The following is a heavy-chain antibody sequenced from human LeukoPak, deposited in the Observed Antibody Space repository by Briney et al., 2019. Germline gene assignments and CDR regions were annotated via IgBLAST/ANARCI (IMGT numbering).Heavy chain of an antibody. CDR1: GGSISSNGYY. Sequence: PSETLSLTCTVSGGSISSNGYYWGWIRQPPGKGLEWIGSIYYSGRPYYSPSLKSRVTISVDTSNNRFSLSLSAVTAADTAIYYCARDTRTAQGFDYWGQGILVTVSS. CDR3: ARDTRTAQGFDY. J-gene: IGHJ4*02. D-gene: IGHD2-15*01. V-gene: IGHV4-39*07. CDR2: IYYSGRP.